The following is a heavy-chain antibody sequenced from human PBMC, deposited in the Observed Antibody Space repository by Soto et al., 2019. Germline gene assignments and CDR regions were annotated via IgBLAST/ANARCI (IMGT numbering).Heavy chain of an antibody. J-gene: IGHJ4*02. CDR3: ASSCSGGSCYSNFDY. CDR2: INHSGST. Sequence: PSETLSLTCAVYCGSFSGYYWSWIRQPPGKGLEWIGEINHSGSTNYNPSLKSRVTISVDTSKNQFSLKLSSVTAADTAVYYCASSCSGGSCYSNFDYWGQGTLVTVSS. V-gene: IGHV4-34*01. CDR1: CGSFSGYY. D-gene: IGHD2-15*01.